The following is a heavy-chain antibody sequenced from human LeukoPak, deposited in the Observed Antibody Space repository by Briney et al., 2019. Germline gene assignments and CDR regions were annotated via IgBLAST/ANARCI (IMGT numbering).Heavy chain of an antibody. CDR3: GRYGVVGATPDY. V-gene: IGHV3-7*04. D-gene: IGHD1-26*01. CDR1: GFAFSRYW. J-gene: IGHJ4*02. CDR2: IKQDASEK. Sequence: GGSLRLSCAASGFAFSRYWMSWVRQAPEKGLEWVANIKQDASEKYYVDSVKGRFTISRDNTKNSLYLQMNSLRAEDTAVYYCGRYGVVGATPDYWGQGTLVTVSP.